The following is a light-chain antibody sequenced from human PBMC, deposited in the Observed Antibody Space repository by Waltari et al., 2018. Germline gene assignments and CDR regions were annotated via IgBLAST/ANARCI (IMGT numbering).Light chain of an antibody. CDR2: DVS. CDR1: SSDVGGYNY. Sequence: QSALTQPRSVSGSPGQSVTIPCTGTSSDVGGYNYVSWYQQHPGKAPKLMIYDVSKRPSGVPDRFSGSKSGNPASLTISGLQAEDEADYYCCSYAGREVVFGGGTKLTVL. J-gene: IGLJ2*01. CDR3: CSYAGREVV. V-gene: IGLV2-11*01.